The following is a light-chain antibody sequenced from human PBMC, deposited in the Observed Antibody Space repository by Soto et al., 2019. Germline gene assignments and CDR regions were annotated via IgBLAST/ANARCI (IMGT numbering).Light chain of an antibody. Sequence: QYVLTQPPSASGSPGQSVTISCTGTSSDVGGYNYVSWYQQHPGKAPQLMIYEVTKRPSGVPDRFSGSKSGNTASLTVSGLQAEDEADYYCSSYAGTTLYVFGAGTKLTVL. CDR3: SSYAGTTLYV. V-gene: IGLV2-8*01. CDR1: SSDVGGYNY. J-gene: IGLJ1*01. CDR2: EVT.